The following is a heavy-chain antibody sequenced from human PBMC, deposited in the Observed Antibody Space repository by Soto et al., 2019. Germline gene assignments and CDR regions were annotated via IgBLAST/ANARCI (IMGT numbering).Heavy chain of an antibody. CDR3: ARIPTFGEVVDAFDI. V-gene: IGHV4-31*03. Sequence: QVQLQESGPGLVKPSQTLSLTCTVSGDSISSGGYHWSWIRQHPGKGLEWIGYMVYSLTTYYNPSLKSRITISVDTSKNQLSLKLTSVTAADTAVYYCARIPTFGEVVDAFDIWGQGTMVTVSS. D-gene: IGHD3-16*02. CDR1: GDSISSGGYH. CDR2: MVYSLTT. J-gene: IGHJ3*02.